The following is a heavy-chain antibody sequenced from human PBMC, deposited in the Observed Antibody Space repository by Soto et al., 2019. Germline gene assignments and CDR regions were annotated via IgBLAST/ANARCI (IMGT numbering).Heavy chain of an antibody. D-gene: IGHD4-4*01. V-gene: IGHV1-69*01. CDR2: IIPIFGTS. J-gene: IGHJ5*02. Sequence: QVQLVQSGAEVKKPGSSVKVACKSSGGTFNNHASTWVRQAPGQGLEWMGGIIPIFGTSNYAQKFQGKVTITTDQSTRTAYMEPSSLRSEDTAGDYCERGKMMDMTTIYRDKWFAPWGQRTLVTASS. CDR3: ERGKMMDMTTIYRDKWFAP. CDR1: GGTFNNHA.